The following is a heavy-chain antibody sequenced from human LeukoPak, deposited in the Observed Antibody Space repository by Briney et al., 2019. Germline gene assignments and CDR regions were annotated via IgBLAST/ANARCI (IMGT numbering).Heavy chain of an antibody. Sequence: PGRSPRVSCAAPGFTFWKHAMHWVRQAPGQGLEWVSGICGSSDYIVYADSVRGRFSISRDSARNSLYLQMDSLTTDDTAVYYCVRGVDVDRVLAYFDYWGQGARVMVSS. CDR2: ICGSSDYI. D-gene: IGHD2-8*01. CDR1: GFTFWKHA. V-gene: IGHV3-9*01. CDR3: VRGVDVDRVLAYFDY. J-gene: IGHJ4*02.